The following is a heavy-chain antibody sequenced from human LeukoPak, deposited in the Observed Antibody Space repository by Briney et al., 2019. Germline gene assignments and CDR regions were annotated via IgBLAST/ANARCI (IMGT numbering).Heavy chain of an antibody. J-gene: IGHJ4*02. V-gene: IGHV3-30*02. Sequence: PGGSLRLSCVASGFIFSTYGIHWVRQAPGKGLEWVAFIPYSGSNKFYANSVQGRFSISRDNSKNTVYLQMNSLKVEDTAVYYCAKEHKAYFDYWGQGSLVTVSS. CDR2: IPYSGSNK. CDR3: AKEHKAYFDY. CDR1: GFIFSTYG.